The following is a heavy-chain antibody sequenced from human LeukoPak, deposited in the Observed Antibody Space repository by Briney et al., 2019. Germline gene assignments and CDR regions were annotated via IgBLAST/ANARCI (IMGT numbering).Heavy chain of an antibody. CDR3: ARDRDYAFDC. CDR2: INHSGST. Sequence: SETLSLTCAVYGGSFSGYYWSWIRQPPGKGLEWIGEINHSGSTNYNPSLKSRVTISVDTSKNQFSLKLSSVTAADTAVYYCARDRDYAFDCWGQGTLVTVSS. CDR1: GGSFSGYY. V-gene: IGHV4-34*01. D-gene: IGHD4-17*01. J-gene: IGHJ4*02.